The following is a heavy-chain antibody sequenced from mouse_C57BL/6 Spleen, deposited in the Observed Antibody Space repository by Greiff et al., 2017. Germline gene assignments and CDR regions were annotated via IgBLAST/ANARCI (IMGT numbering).Heavy chain of an antibody. J-gene: IGHJ4*01. V-gene: IGHV1-82*01. CDR1: GYAFSSSW. Sequence: VQLQQSGPELVKPGASVKISCKASGYAFSSSWMNWVKQRPGKGLEWIGRIYPGDGDTNYNGKFKGKATLTVDTSSSTAYMQLSSLTSEDSAVYYCARRGGTTVVATGAMDYWGQGTSVTISS. CDR3: ARRGGTTVVATGAMDY. CDR2: IYPGDGDT. D-gene: IGHD1-1*01.